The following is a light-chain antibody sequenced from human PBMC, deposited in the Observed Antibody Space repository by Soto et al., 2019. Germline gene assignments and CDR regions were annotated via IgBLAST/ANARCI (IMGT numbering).Light chain of an antibody. CDR2: DAS. CDR3: QHYNSYPWT. V-gene: IGKV1-5*01. CDR1: QSISTW. Sequence: DIQMTQSPSTLSTSVGDRVTITCRASQSISTWLAWYQQKPGKAPKLLIYDASSLESGVPSRFRGSGSGTEFTLTISSLEPDDFATYYCQHYNSYPWTFGQGTQVDIK. J-gene: IGKJ1*01.